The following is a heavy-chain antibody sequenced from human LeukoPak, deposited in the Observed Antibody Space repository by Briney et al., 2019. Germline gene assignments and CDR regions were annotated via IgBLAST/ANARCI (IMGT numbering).Heavy chain of an antibody. CDR2: ISDSGGRT. V-gene: IGHV3-23*01. Sequence: GGSLRFSGSGSGFTLSNYGMMWVRQAQGKGLEWVAGISDSGGRTKYADSGKGPFTISRDNSKNTLYLQMNSLRAEDTAEYYCAKARPYYDILTGYDYWGQGNLAIVSS. D-gene: IGHD3-9*01. CDR1: GFTLSNYG. J-gene: IGHJ4*02. CDR3: AKARPYYDILTGYDY.